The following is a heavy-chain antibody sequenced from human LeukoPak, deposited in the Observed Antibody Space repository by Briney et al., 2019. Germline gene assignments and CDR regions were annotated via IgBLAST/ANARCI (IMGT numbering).Heavy chain of an antibody. CDR3: ARAPAAGDYYGMDV. CDR2: IYYSGST. V-gene: IGHV4-59*01. J-gene: IGHJ6*02. CDR1: GGSISNYY. D-gene: IGHD6-13*01. Sequence: SETLSLTCTVSGGSISNYYWSWIRQSPGKGLEWIGYIYYSGSTDYNPSLKSRVAISVDTSKNQFCLRLSSVTAADTAVYYCARAPAAGDYYGMDVWGQGTTVTVSS.